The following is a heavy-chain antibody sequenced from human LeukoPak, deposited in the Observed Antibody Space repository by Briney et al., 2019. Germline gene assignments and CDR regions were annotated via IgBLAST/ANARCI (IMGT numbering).Heavy chain of an antibody. J-gene: IGHJ4*02. CDR2: ISGSGSTT. D-gene: IGHD3-22*01. Sequence: GGSLRLSCAVSGFTFSSHPMNWVRQAPGKGLEWVSSISGSGSTTHYADSVKGRFTISRDNSKNTLYLQMNDLRAEDTAIYYCARRDLSGGRWLFLDYWGQGTLVTVSS. CDR3: ARRDLSGGRWLFLDY. V-gene: IGHV3-23*01. CDR1: GFTFSSHP.